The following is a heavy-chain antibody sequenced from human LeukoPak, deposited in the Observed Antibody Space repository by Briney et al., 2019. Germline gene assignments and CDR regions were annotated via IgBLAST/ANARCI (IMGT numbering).Heavy chain of an antibody. D-gene: IGHD6-19*01. V-gene: IGHV3-23*01. J-gene: IGHJ4*02. CDR3: AKTTAGNSSGRYPGWPVDY. CDR1: GFPFNSYA. Sequence: TGGSLRLSCAASGFPFNSYAMTWVRQAPGKGLEWVSHVSGSGGITYYADSVKGRFTISRDNSKNTLYLQMNSQRAEDTAVYYCAKTTAGNSSGRYPGWPVDYWGQGTLVTVSS. CDR2: VSGSGGIT.